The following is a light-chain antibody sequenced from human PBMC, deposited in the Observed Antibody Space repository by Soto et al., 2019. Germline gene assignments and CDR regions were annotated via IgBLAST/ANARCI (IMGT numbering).Light chain of an antibody. J-gene: IGLJ1*01. CDR1: SSNIGSGT. Sequence: QLVLTQPPSVSGTPGQRVTISCSGSSSNIGSGTVNWYQQLPGTAPKLLIYNNNQWPSGVPDRFSGSKSGTSASLAISGLQSEDEADYYCASWDVSLNGLYVFGTGTKLTVL. CDR3: ASWDVSLNGLYV. V-gene: IGLV1-44*01. CDR2: NNN.